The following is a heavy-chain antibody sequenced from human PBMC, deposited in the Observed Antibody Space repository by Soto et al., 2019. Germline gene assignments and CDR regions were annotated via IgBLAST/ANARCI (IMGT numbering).Heavy chain of an antibody. V-gene: IGHV4-30-4*01. Sequence: PSETLSLTCTVSGGSISSGDYYWSWIRQPPGKGLEWIGYIYYSGSTYYNPSLKSRVTISVDTSKNQFSLKLSSVTAADTAVYYCARGFTIFGVVITPRGMDVWGQGTTVTVSS. J-gene: IGHJ6*02. CDR2: IYYSGST. CDR3: ARGFTIFGVVITPRGMDV. D-gene: IGHD3-3*01. CDR1: GGSISSGDYY.